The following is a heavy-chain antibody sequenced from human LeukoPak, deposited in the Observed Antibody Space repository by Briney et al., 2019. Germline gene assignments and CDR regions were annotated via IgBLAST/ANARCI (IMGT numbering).Heavy chain of an antibody. Sequence: GGSLRLSCAASGFTFSSYAMSWVRQAPGKGLEWVSVISGSGGSTYYADSVKGRFTISRDNSKNTLYLQMNSLRAGDTAVYYCAKDLAAGGNSPFDYWGQGTLVTVPS. V-gene: IGHV3-23*01. CDR3: AKDLAAGGNSPFDY. CDR1: GFTFSSYA. J-gene: IGHJ4*02. D-gene: IGHD4-23*01. CDR2: ISGSGGST.